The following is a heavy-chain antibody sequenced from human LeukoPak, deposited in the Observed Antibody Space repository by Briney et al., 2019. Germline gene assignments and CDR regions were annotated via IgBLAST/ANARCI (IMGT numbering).Heavy chain of an antibody. CDR1: GGSISSYY. D-gene: IGHD1-1*01. J-gene: IGHJ4*02. Sequence: SETLSLTCTVSGGSISSYYWSWIRQPPGKGLEWIGYIYYSGSTNYNPSLKSRVTISVDTSKNQFSLKLSSVTAADTAVYYCARDKDWTDYWGQGTLVTVSS. CDR3: ARDKDWTDY. V-gene: IGHV4-59*01. CDR2: IYYSGST.